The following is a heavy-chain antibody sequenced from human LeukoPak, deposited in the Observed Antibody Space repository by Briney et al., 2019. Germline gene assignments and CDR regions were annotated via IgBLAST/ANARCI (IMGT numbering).Heavy chain of an antibody. CDR2: IYHSGST. CDR1: GYSISSGYY. J-gene: IGHJ4*02. D-gene: IGHD2-15*01. Sequence: SETLSLTCTVSGYSISSGYYWGWIRQPPGKGLEWIGSIYHSGSTYYNPSLKSRVTISVDTSKNQFSLKLSSATAADTAVYYCTRFALGVVAATHWGQGTLVTVSS. V-gene: IGHV4-38-2*02. CDR3: TRFALGVVAATH.